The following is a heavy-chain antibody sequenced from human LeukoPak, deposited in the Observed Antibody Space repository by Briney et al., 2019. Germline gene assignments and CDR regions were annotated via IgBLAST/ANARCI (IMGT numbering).Heavy chain of an antibody. CDR3: ARPEYTYGEYGN. CDR1: GYTFTGYY. Sequence: GASVKVSCKASGYTFTGYYMHWVRQAPGQGLEWMGWIDPDSGGTNYAQKFQGRVTMTRDTSVSTAYMELSRLRSDDTAIYYCARPEYTYGEYGNGGQGTLVTVSS. V-gene: IGHV1-2*02. CDR2: IDPDSGGT. J-gene: IGHJ4*02. D-gene: IGHD5-18*01.